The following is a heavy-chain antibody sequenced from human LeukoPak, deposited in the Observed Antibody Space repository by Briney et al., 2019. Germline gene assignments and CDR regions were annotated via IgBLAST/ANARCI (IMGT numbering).Heavy chain of an antibody. V-gene: IGHV4-39*07. J-gene: IGHJ4*02. CDR2: IYYSGST. Sequence: PSETLSLTCTVSGGSISSSSYYWGWIRQPPGKGPEWIGSIYYSGSTYYNPSLKSRVTISVDTSKNQFSLKLSSVTAADTAVYYCARVSRGNSVGGDYWGQGTLVTVSS. D-gene: IGHD4-23*01. CDR3: ARVSRGNSVGGDY. CDR1: GGSISSSSYY.